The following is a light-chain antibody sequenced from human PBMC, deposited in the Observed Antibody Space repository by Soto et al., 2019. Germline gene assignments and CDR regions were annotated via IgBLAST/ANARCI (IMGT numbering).Light chain of an antibody. V-gene: IGLV2-14*01. J-gene: IGLJ1*01. CDR2: EVS. Sequence: QSVLTQPASVSGSPGQSITISCTGTSSDVGGYKYVSWYQQHPGKAPKLMIYEVSNRPSGVSTRFSGSKSGNTASLTISGRLAEDEADYYCSSYTSSSTLVFGAGTKLTVL. CDR1: SSDVGGYKY. CDR3: SSYTSSSTLV.